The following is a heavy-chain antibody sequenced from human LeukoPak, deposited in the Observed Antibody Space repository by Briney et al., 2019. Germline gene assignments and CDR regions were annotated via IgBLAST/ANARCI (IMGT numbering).Heavy chain of an antibody. J-gene: IGHJ4*02. CDR3: AKVNVLRFLEWLTA. CDR1: GFTFSSYA. CDR2: ISGSGGST. V-gene: IGHV3-23*01. D-gene: IGHD3-3*01. Sequence: PGGSLRLSCAASGFTFSSYAMSWVRQAPGKGLEWVSAISGSGGSTYYADSVKGRFTISRDNSKNTLYLQMNSLRAEDTAVYYCAKVNVLRFLEWLTAWGQGTLVTVSS.